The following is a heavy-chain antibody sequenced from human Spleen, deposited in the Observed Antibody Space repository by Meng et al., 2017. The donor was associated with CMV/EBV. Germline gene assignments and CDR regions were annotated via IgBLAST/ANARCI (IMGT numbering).Heavy chain of an antibody. CDR2: IHYSGST. J-gene: IGHJ4*02. CDR3: ASGSPGAHDY. Sequence: QVPLQEPGPGLVKPSQTPSLTCTVSGGSISSGTYYWGWIRQLPGKGLEWIAYIHYSGSTYYSPSLKSRVTISVDTSRNQLSLKLSSMTAADTAVYYCASGSPGAHDYWGQGTLVTVSS. V-gene: IGHV4-31*03. CDR1: GGSISSGTYY. D-gene: IGHD1-26*01.